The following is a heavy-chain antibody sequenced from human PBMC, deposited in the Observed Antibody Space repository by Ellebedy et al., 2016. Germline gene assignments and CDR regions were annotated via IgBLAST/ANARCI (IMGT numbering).Heavy chain of an antibody. V-gene: IGHV1-18*04. Sequence: ASVKVSXKASGYTFTTFSITWVRQVPGQGLEWMGFVNTFSGNTKFAQKFQGRVSMTTDSSTHTAYMDLRSLRSDDTATYYCAKTSGWGYGENWGQGTLVTVSS. CDR3: AKTSGWGYGEN. CDR2: VNTFSGNT. J-gene: IGHJ4*02. D-gene: IGHD3-10*01. CDR1: GYTFTTFS.